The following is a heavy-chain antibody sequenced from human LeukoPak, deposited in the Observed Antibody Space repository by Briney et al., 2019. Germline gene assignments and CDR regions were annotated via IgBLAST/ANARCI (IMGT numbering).Heavy chain of an antibody. CDR3: AIRGSSGWYYFDY. CDR1: GGSFSGYY. J-gene: IGHJ4*02. V-gene: IGHV4-34*01. D-gene: IGHD6-19*01. Sequence: PSETLSLTCAVYGGSFSGYYWSWIRQPPGKGLEWIGEINHSGSTNYNPSLKSRVTISVDTSKNQFSLKLSSVTAADTAVYYCAIRGSSGWYYFDYWGQGTLVTVSS. CDR2: INHSGST.